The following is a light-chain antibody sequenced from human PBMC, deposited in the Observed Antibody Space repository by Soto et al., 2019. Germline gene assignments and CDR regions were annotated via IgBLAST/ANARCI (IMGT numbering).Light chain of an antibody. J-gene: IGKJ1*01. Sequence: DIQMTQSPSTLAASVGDRVTITCRASQSFGTWLAWYQQKPGKAPKLLIYKASSLRSGVTSRFSGRGSGTEFTLTISSLQPDDFATYYCQQFSNNSWTFGQGTNVEIK. CDR3: QQFSNNSWT. V-gene: IGKV1-5*03. CDR1: QSFGTW. CDR2: KAS.